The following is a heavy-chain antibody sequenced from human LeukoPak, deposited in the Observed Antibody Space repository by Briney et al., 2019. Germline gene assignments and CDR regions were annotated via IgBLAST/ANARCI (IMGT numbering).Heavy chain of an antibody. CDR3: ARWDGYGDL. D-gene: IGHD5-12*01. CDR1: GFSFSTYG. J-gene: IGHJ2*01. Sequence: PGGSLRLSCVASGFSFSTYGMTWVRQAPGKGLKWVSGFGDTGMPHYRDSVTGRFSISRDNSKNTFYLQMNSLRAEDTAIYYCARWDGYGDLWGRGTLVTVSS. CDR2: FGDTGMP. V-gene: IGHV3-23*01.